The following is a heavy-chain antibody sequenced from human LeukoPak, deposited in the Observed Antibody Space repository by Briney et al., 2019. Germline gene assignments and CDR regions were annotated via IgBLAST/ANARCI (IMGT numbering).Heavy chain of an antibody. CDR1: GGSISSYY. V-gene: IGHV4-59*01. Sequence: SETLSLTCTVSGGSISSYYWSWIRQPPGKGLEWIGHIYYRGGTNYNPSLKSRVTMSLDTSKNQISLMLSSVTAADTAVYYCARESGDRSGYDALDVWGQGTKVTVSS. J-gene: IGHJ3*01. CDR2: IYYRGGT. D-gene: IGHD3-22*01. CDR3: ARESGDRSGYDALDV.